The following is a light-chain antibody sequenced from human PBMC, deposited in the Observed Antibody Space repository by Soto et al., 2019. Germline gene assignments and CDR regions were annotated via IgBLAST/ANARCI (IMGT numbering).Light chain of an antibody. V-gene: IGLV2-14*01. CDR1: SSDVGSYNY. CDR3: SSYTSGSTLHV. Sequence: QSVLTQPASVSGSPGQSITISCTGTSSDVGSYNYVSWYQQHPCKAPRLMIYASSNRPSGVSHRFSGSRSANTASLTISGLQAADDADYFCSSYTSGSTLHVFGSGTKVTVL. J-gene: IGLJ1*01. CDR2: ASS.